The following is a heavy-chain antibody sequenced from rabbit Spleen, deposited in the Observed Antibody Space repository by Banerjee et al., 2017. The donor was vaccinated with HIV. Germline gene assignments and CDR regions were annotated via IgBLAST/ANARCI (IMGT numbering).Heavy chain of an antibody. CDR2: IYNVDGST. D-gene: IGHD1-1*01. CDR1: GFSFSSSYY. V-gene: IGHV1S40*01. CDR3: ARDNGSGDYIDVYFDL. J-gene: IGHJ4*01. Sequence: QSLEESGGDLVKPGASLTLTCTASGFSFSSSYYMCWVRQAPGKGPEWIACIYNVDGSTYYASWAKGRFTISKTSSTTVTLQMTSLTAADTATYFCARDNGSGDYIDVYFDLWGPGTLVTVS.